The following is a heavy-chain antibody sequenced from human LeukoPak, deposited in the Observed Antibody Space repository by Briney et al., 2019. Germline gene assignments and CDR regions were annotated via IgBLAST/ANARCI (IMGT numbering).Heavy chain of an antibody. CDR2: ISSSTSYI. Sequence: GGSLRLSCAASGFTFSSYSMNWIRQAPGKGLEWVASISSSTSYIYYADSEKGRFTIYKDNTKNSLYLQMNRLRAEDTAVYYGARAGGSTVSHSDYWGQGTLGTVSS. J-gene: IGHJ4*02. CDR1: GFTFSSYS. CDR3: ARAGGSTVSHSDY. D-gene: IGHD4-17*01. V-gene: IGHV3-21*01.